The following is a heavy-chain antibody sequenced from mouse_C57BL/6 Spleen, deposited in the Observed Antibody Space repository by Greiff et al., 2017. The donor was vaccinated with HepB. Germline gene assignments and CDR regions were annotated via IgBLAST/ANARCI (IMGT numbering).Heavy chain of an antibody. D-gene: IGHD2-4*01. CDR3: TRGLRRGDYFDY. Sequence: QVHVKQSGAELVRPGASVTLSCKASGYTFTDYEMHWVKQTPVHGLEWIGAIDPETGGTAYNQKFKGKAILTADKSSSTAYMELRSLTSEDSAVYYCTRGLRRGDYFDYWGQGTTLTVSS. CDR1: GYTFTDYE. V-gene: IGHV1-15*01. J-gene: IGHJ2*01. CDR2: IDPETGGT.